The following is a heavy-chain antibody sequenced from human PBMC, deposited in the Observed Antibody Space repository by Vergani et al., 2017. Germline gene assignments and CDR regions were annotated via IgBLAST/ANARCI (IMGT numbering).Heavy chain of an antibody. Sequence: QVQVVQSGAEVKKSGASVKVSCKTSGYTFSNYYMHLVRQAPGQGLEWMVIINPSGGHTNYAQKFQSRVTMTRDTSTSTVYMELSSLRSEDTAIYYCARGVYGILTGYRYWGQGSLVTVSA. CDR3: ARGVYGILTGYRY. V-gene: IGHV1-46*03. CDR2: INPSGGHT. CDR1: GYTFSNYY. J-gene: IGHJ4*02. D-gene: IGHD3-9*01.